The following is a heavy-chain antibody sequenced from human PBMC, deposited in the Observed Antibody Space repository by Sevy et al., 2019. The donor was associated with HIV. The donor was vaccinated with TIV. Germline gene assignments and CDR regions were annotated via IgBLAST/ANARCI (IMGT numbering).Heavy chain of an antibody. J-gene: IGHJ6*02. Sequence: ASVKVSCKVSRYSLSEISMHWVRQAPGEGLEWMGGFDPEDGETIYAQKFQGRVTMTEDTSTDTAYMELRRLTSEDTAVYYCATLDFWSDHPFYGTDVWGQGTTVTVSS. CDR2: FDPEDGET. V-gene: IGHV1-24*01. D-gene: IGHD3-3*01. CDR1: RYSLSEIS. CDR3: ATLDFWSDHPFYGTDV.